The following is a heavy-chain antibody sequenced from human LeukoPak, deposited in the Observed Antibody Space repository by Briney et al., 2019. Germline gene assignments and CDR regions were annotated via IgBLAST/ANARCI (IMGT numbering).Heavy chain of an antibody. D-gene: IGHD1-20*01. CDR2: ISGSGGST. CDR3: AKAGYNWNDLPYFDY. Sequence: GGSLRLSCAASGFTFSSHAMSWVRQAPGEGLEWVSAISGSGGSTYYADSVKGRFTISRDNSKNTLYLQMNSLRAEDTAVYYCAKAGYNWNDLPYFDYWGQGTLVTVSS. V-gene: IGHV3-23*01. J-gene: IGHJ4*02. CDR1: GFTFSSHA.